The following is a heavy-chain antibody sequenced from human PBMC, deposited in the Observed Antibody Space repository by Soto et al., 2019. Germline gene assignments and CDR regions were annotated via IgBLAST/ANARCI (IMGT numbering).Heavy chain of an antibody. V-gene: IGHV2-5*02. CDR1: GFSLTTSGVG. CDR3: AHRVLRTVFGLVTTAAIYFYF. CDR2: IYWDDDK. Sequence: QITLNESGPTVVRPTETLTLTCRFSGFSLTTSGVGVGWIRQSPGKAPEWLALIYWDDDKRYSASLKSRLTITNDTSKHQLVLTVTELDPTDTATYYCAHRVLRTVFGLVTTAAIYFYFWGQGTPVAVSS. J-gene: IGHJ4*02. D-gene: IGHD3-3*01.